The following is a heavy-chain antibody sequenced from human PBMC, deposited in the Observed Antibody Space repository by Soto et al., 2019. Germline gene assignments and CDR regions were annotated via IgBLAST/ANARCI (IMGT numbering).Heavy chain of an antibody. V-gene: IGHV3-11*01. J-gene: IGHJ4*02. D-gene: IGHD3-9*01. CDR3: ASFRGDGYYNV. CDR1: GFTLSDYY. Sequence: QVQLVESGGGLVKPGGYLRLSCAASGFTLSDYYMTWNRQAPGKWLEWVSDISISGTTIHYADSVRGRFTISRDNAKNTRWLQMNALTDEDTAVYYCASFRGDGYYNVWGERTPVTVS. CDR2: ISISGTTI.